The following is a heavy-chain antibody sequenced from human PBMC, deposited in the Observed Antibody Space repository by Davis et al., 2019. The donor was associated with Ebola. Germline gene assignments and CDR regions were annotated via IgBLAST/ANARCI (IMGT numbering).Heavy chain of an antibody. V-gene: IGHV3-30*18. J-gene: IGHJ6*02. CDR2: ISYDGSNK. CDR3: AKDRGLEAYYYYYGMDV. CDR1: GFTFSSYG. D-gene: IGHD3-10*01. Sequence: GGSLRLSCAASGFTFSSYGMHWVRQAPGKGLEWVAVISYDGSNKYYADSVKGRFTISRDNSKNTLYLQMNSLRAEDTAVYYCAKDRGLEAYYYYYGMDVWGQGTTVTVSS.